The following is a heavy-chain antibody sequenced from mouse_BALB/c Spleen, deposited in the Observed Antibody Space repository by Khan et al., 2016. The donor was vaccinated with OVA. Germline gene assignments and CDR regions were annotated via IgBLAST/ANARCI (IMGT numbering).Heavy chain of an antibody. Sequence: EVQLVESGGGLVQPGGSRTLSCAASGITFSSFGMHWVRQAPETGLEWVAYISSGSTTAYYADTVKGRFTISRDNPKNTLFLQMTSLRSEDTAMYDCARGGYDGFDYWGQGTTLTVSS. CDR2: ISSGSTTA. D-gene: IGHD2-2*01. CDR1: GITFSSFG. J-gene: IGHJ2*01. CDR3: ARGGYDGFDY. V-gene: IGHV5-17*02.